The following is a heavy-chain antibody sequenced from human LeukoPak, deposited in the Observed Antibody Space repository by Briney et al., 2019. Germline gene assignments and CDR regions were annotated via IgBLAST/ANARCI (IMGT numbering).Heavy chain of an antibody. V-gene: IGHV3-33*08. CDR2: IWYDGSNE. CDR1: GFTFSSYS. D-gene: IGHD3-22*01. J-gene: IGHJ4*02. Sequence: QSGGSLRLSCAASGFTFSSYSMNWVRQAPGKGLEWVAVIWYDGSNEYYADSVKGRFTISRDNSKNTLYLQMNSLRAEDTAVYYCARAESGYSPSYFDYWGQGTLVTVSS. CDR3: ARAESGYSPSYFDY.